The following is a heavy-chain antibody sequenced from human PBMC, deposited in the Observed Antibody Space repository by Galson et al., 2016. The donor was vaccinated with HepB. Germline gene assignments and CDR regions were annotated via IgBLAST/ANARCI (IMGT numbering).Heavy chain of an antibody. Sequence: SLRLSCAASGFTVSNNYMIWFRQAPGKVLEWVSLIYSTGTTSYADSVKGRFTISRDSSKNTLFLQMNSLRAEDTAVYYCARGRLVAWNDAFDVWGQGTLVTVSS. CDR2: IYSTGTT. J-gene: IGHJ3*01. D-gene: IGHD2-15*01. CDR1: GFTVSNNY. CDR3: ARGRLVAWNDAFDV. V-gene: IGHV3-53*01.